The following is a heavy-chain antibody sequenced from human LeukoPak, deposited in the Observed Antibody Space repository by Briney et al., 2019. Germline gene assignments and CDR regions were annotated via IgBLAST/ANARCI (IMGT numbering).Heavy chain of an antibody. J-gene: IGHJ4*02. V-gene: IGHV1-2*06. CDR2: INPNSGGT. D-gene: IGHD6-13*01. CDR1: GYSFTGYY. Sequence: ASVKVSCKASGYSFTGYYMHWVRQAPGQGLEWMGRINPNSGGTNYAQKFQGRVTMTRDTSISTAYMELSRLRSDDTAVYYCARGRSSWHDLDYWGQGTLVTVSS. CDR3: ARGRSSWHDLDY.